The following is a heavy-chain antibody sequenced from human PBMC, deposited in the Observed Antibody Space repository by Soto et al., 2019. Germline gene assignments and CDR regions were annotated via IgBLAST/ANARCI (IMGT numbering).Heavy chain of an antibody. D-gene: IGHD3-22*01. CDR1: GFTFSSYW. J-gene: IGHJ4*02. Sequence: GGALRLSCAASGFTFSSYWMHWVRQAPGKGLVWVSRINSDGSTTRYADSVKGRFTISRDNGKNTLYLQMSSLRADDTAVYYCARDQFYYDSSGSSHFDYWGQGTLVPVSS. CDR3: ARDQFYYDSSGSSHFDY. V-gene: IGHV3-74*01. CDR2: INSDGSTT.